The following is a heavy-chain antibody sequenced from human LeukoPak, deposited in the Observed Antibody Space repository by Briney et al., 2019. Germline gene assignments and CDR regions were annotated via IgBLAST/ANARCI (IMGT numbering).Heavy chain of an antibody. CDR3: ASSQGGAYYYDSSAHY. CDR2: LIPIFGTA. D-gene: IGHD3-22*01. CDR1: GGTFSSYA. Sequence: SVKVSCKASGGTFSSYAISWVRQAPGQGLEWMGRLIPIFGTANYAQKFQGRVTITTDESTSTAYMELSSLRSEDTAVYYCASSQGGAYYYDSSAHYWGQGTLVTVSS. J-gene: IGHJ4*02. V-gene: IGHV1-69*05.